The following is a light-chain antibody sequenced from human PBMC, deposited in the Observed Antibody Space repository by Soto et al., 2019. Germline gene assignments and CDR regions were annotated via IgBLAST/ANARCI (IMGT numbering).Light chain of an antibody. CDR2: DVS. V-gene: IGLV2-14*01. J-gene: IGLJ1*01. CDR1: SSDVGGYNY. CDR3: SSYTSSSTF. Sequence: QSALTQPASVSGSPGQSITISCTGTSSDVGGYNYVSWYQQHPGKAPKLMIYDVSNRPSGVSNRFSGSNSGNTASLTISGLQAEDEADYYCSSYTSSSTFFGTGTKLTVL.